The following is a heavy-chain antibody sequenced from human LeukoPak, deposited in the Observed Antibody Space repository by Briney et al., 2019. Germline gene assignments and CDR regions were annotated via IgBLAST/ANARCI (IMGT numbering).Heavy chain of an antibody. V-gene: IGHV3-23*01. D-gene: IGHD3-22*01. J-gene: IGHJ4*02. CDR2: VTASGVTR. Sequence: GGSLRLSCAASGFTFSRYAMSWLRQAPGKRLEWVSSVTASGVTRHYADSVKGRFTISRDNSENTLYLQMNNLRAEDTAVYYCAKDTHYYDSSGYYDVFDYWGQGTLVTVSS. CDR1: GFTFSRYA. CDR3: AKDTHYYDSSGYYDVFDY.